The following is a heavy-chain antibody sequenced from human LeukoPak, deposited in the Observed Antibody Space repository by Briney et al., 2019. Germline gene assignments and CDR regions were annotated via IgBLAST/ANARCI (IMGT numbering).Heavy chain of an antibody. CDR2: IIPIFGTA. Sequence: WMGGIIPIFGTANYAQKFQGRGTITTDESTSTAYMELSSLRSEDTAVYYCARAVSTAYMDVWGKGTTVTVSS. V-gene: IGHV1-69*05. D-gene: IGHD2-2*01. CDR3: ARAVSTAYMDV. J-gene: IGHJ6*03.